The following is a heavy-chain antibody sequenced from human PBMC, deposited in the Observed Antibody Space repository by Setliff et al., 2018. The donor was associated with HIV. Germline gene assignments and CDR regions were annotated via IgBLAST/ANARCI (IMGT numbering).Heavy chain of an antibody. V-gene: IGHV3-30*02. J-gene: IGHJ4*02. Sequence: GGSLRLSCAASGFTLSNYAMHWVRQAPGNGLEWVAFIRNDGSNESYADSVKGRFTISRDSSKNTLYLQMNSLRAEDTAVYHCARVATVTRNFDYWGQGTLVTVSS. CDR3: ARVATVTRNFDY. CDR1: GFTLSNYA. D-gene: IGHD4-17*01. CDR2: IRNDGSNE.